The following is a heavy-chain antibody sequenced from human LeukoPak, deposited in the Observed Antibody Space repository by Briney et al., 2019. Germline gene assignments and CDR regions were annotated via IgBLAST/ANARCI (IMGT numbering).Heavy chain of an antibody. V-gene: IGHV3-11*01. CDR3: ARDFEYGSGSYYPYGMDV. CDR1: GFTFSDYY. Sequence: GGSLRLSCAASGFTFSDYYMSWIRQAPGKGLEWVSYISSSGSTIYYADSVKGRFTISRDNAKNSLYLQMNSLRAEDTAVYYCARDFEYGSGSYYPYGMDVWGQGTTVTVSS. J-gene: IGHJ6*02. D-gene: IGHD3-10*01. CDR2: ISSSGSTI.